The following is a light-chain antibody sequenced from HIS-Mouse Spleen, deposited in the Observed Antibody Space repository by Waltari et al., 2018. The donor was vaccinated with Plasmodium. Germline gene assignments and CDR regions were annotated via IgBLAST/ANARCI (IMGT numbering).Light chain of an antibody. V-gene: IGLV3-10*01. CDR3: YSTDSSGNHRV. Sequence: SYELTQPPSVSVSPGQTARITCSGDALPKKYAYWYQQKSRQAPVLVIYEDSKRPSGIPERFSCSSSGTMATLTISGAQVEDEADYYCYSTDSSGNHRVFGGGTKLTVL. CDR2: EDS. J-gene: IGLJ3*02. CDR1: ALPKKY.